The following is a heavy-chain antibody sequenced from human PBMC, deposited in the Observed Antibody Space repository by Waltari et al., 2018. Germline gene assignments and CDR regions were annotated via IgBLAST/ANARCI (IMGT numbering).Heavy chain of an antibody. D-gene: IGHD7-27*01. CDR1: GHSISSTYY. Sequence: QVQLQESGPGLVKPSETLSLTCAVSGHSISSTYYWGWIRQSPGKGLEWIANIYHSGSTYSNPTLKSRVPLSLDTSQNRFTLNLRSVTAADTAVYYCAAYLPDWGRGRDYWGQGTLVTVSS. CDR3: AAYLPDWGRGRDY. CDR2: IYHSGST. J-gene: IGHJ4*02. V-gene: IGHV4-38-2*01.